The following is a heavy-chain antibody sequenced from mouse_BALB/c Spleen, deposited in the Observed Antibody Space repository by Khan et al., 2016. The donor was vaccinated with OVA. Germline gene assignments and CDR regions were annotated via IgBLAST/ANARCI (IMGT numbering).Heavy chain of an antibody. J-gene: IGHJ2*01. CDR3: TRSYDSYYFDY. V-gene: IGHV1-5*01. CDR2: IYPGNSDT. Sequence: VQLKESGAVLARPGASVKMSCKASGYSFTTYWMHWIKQRPGQGLEWIGAIYPGNSDTRYNQKFKGKAKLTAVTSATTAYMDLSSLTNEDSAVYYCTRSYDSYYFDYWGQGTTLTGSS. CDR1: GYSFTTYW. D-gene: IGHD2-4*01.